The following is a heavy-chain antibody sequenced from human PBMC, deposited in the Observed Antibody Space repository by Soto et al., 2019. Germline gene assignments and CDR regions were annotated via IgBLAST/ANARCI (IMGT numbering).Heavy chain of an antibody. Sequence: PLETLSLTCTVSGGSISSSTYYWGWIRQPPGKGLEWIGSIYYSGSTYYNPSLKSRVTISVDTSKNQFSLKLSSVTAADTAVYYCANSYGDYVSYWGQGTLVTVSS. CDR1: GGSISSSTYY. D-gene: IGHD4-17*01. CDR2: IYYSGST. CDR3: ANSYGDYVSY. V-gene: IGHV4-39*01. J-gene: IGHJ4*02.